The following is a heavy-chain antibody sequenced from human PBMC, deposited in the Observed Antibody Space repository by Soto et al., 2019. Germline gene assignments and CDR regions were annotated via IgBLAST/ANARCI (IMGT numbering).Heavy chain of an antibody. CDR2: INPNSGGT. CDR3: ASDYYDSSGYYHYYYGMDV. D-gene: IGHD3-22*01. Sequence: ASVKVSCKASGYTFTGYYMHWVRQAPGQGLEWMGWINPNSGGTNYAQKFQGRVTMTRDTSISTAYMELSRLRSDDTAVYYCASDYYDSSGYYHYYYGMDVWGQGTTVTVSS. J-gene: IGHJ6*02. CDR1: GYTFTGYY. V-gene: IGHV1-2*02.